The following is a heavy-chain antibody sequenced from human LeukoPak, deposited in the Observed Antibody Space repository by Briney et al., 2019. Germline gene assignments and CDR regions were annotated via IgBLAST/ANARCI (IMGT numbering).Heavy chain of an antibody. V-gene: IGHV3-53*01. Sequence: GGSLRLSCAASGFTVSSNYMSWVRQAPGKGLEWVSVIYSGGSTYYADSVKGRFTISRDNSKNTLYLQMNSLRAEDTAVYYCARASHYYDSSGSHDAFDIWGQGTMVTVSS. CDR1: GFTVSSNY. CDR3: ARASHYYDSSGSHDAFDI. J-gene: IGHJ3*02. D-gene: IGHD3-22*01. CDR2: IYSGGST.